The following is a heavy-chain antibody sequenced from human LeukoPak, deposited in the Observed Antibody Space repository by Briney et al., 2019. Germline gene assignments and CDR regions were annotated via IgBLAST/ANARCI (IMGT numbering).Heavy chain of an antibody. CDR1: GDTFSSYA. D-gene: IGHD5-24*01. V-gene: IGHV1-69*05. CDR3: ARVGDGYSWFDP. CDR2: IIPIFGTA. J-gene: IGHJ5*02. Sequence: ASVKVSCKASGDTFSSYAISWVRQAPGQGLEWMGGIIPIFGTANYAQKFQGRVTITTDESTSTAYMELSSLRSEDTAVYYCARVGDGYSWFDPWGQGTLVTVSS.